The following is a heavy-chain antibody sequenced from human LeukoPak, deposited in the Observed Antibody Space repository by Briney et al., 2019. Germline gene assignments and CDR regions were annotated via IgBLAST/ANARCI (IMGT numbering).Heavy chain of an antibody. CDR1: GYTFTNYY. V-gene: IGHV1-46*01. CDR3: ARVSLSYYGMDV. J-gene: IGHJ6*02. CDR2: INPNDGST. Sequence: ASVKVSCKASGYTFTNYYMHWVRQAPGQGLEWMGIINPNDGSTTYAQKFLGRVTMTRGTSTSTVYMELSSLRSDDTAVYHCARVSLSYYGMDVWGQGTTVTVSS. D-gene: IGHD3-16*02.